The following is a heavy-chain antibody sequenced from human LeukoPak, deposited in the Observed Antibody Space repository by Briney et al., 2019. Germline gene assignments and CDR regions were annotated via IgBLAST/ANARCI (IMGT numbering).Heavy chain of an antibody. CDR2: IRSKSYGGTT. CDR1: GFTFGDYA. CDR3: TRATRISIFGVQYYFDY. Sequence: GRSLRLSCSTSGFTFGDYAMTWVRQAPGKGLEWVSFIRSKSYGGTTEYAASVQGRFTISRDDSKSVAYLQMDSLETDDTAVYYCTRATRISIFGVQYYFDYWGRGTLVTVSS. D-gene: IGHD3-3*01. V-gene: IGHV3-49*04. J-gene: IGHJ4*02.